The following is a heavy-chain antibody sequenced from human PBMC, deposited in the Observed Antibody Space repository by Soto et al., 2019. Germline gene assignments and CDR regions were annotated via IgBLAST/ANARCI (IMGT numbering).Heavy chain of an antibody. CDR3: ARGGGYDSFDC. CDR1: GASITFGGYS. D-gene: IGHD2-15*01. Sequence: SETLSLTCTVSGASITFGGYSWSWIRQTPGKGLEWIGYINHLETTFYNPSFESRLTLSIDRARNQFSLKLHSMSAADRAVYFCARGGGYDSFDCWGQGIQVTVSS. CDR2: INHLETT. V-gene: IGHV4-30-2*01. J-gene: IGHJ4*02.